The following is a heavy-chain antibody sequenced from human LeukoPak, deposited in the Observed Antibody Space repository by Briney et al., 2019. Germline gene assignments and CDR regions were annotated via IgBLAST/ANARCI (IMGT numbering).Heavy chain of an antibody. J-gene: IGHJ3*02. CDR2: INPNSGGT. Sequence: VSVKVSCKASGYTFTGYYMHWVRQAPGQGLEWMGWINPNSGGTNYAQKFQGRVTMTRDTPISTAYMELSRLRSDDTAVYYCASALAYCGGDCYSGDAFDIWGQGTMVTVSS. CDR1: GYTFTGYY. CDR3: ASALAYCGGDCYSGDAFDI. D-gene: IGHD2-21*02. V-gene: IGHV1-2*02.